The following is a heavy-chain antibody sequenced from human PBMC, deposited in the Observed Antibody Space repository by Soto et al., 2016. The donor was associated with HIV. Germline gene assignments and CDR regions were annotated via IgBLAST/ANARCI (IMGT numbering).Heavy chain of an antibody. J-gene: IGHJ4*02. CDR1: GFTFSSYT. CDR3: ARDIGNSRAVGWLR. CDR2: ISNDGSNK. V-gene: IGHV3-30*04. D-gene: IGHD5-12*01. Sequence: VQLVESGGGVVQPGRSLRLSCAASGFTFSSYTMHWVRQAPGKGLEWVAVISNDGSNKYYADSVKGRFTISRDNSKNTLYLQMNSLRPEDTAVYYCARDIGNSRAVGWLRGDQGTLVHRLL.